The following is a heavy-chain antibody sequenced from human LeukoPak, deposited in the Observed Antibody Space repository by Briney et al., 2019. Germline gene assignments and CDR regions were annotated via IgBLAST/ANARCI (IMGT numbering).Heavy chain of an antibody. CDR3: AKVGVYSSSWTDLDY. CDR2: ISGSGGST. J-gene: IGHJ4*02. V-gene: IGHV3-23*01. CDR1: GFTFSSYA. D-gene: IGHD6-13*01. Sequence: GGSLRLSCAASGFTFSSYAMSWVRQAPGKGLEWVSAISGSGGSTYYADSVKGRFTISRDNSKNTLYLQTNSLRAEDTAVYYCAKVGVYSSSWTDLDYWGQGTLVTVSS.